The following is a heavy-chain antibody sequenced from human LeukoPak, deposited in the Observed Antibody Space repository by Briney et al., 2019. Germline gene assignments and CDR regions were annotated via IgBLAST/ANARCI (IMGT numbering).Heavy chain of an antibody. CDR3: ARIAVALSGEYNWFDP. J-gene: IGHJ5*02. CDR2: IRYDGSNK. V-gene: IGHV3-30*02. D-gene: IGHD6-19*01. Sequence: GGSLRLSCAASGFTFSSYGMHWVRQAPGKGLEWVAFIRYDGSNKYYADSVKGRFTISRDNSKNTLYLQMNSLRAEDTAVYYCARIAVALSGEYNWFDPWGQGTLVTVSS. CDR1: GFTFSSYG.